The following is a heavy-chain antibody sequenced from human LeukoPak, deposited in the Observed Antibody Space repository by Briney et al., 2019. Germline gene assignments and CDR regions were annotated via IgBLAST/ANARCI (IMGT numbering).Heavy chain of an antibody. CDR3: ATERNWVFDY. CDR1: GFTFSSYA. J-gene: IGHJ4*02. D-gene: IGHD7-27*01. Sequence: GGSLRLSCAATGFTFSSYAMSWVRQAPGKGLEWVSAITGSGGSTYYADSVKGRFTISRDNSKNTLYAQMNSLRAEDTAVYYCATERNWVFDYWGQGTLVTVSS. CDR2: ITGSGGST. V-gene: IGHV3-23*01.